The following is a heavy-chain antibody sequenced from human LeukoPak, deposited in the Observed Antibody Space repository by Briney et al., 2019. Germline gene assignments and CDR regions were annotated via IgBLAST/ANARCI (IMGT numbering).Heavy chain of an antibody. CDR2: MNPNSGNT. J-gene: IGHJ4*02. CDR1: GYTFTSYD. D-gene: IGHD4-17*01. Sequence: ASVKVSCKASGYTFTSYDINWVRQATGRGLEWMGWMNPNSGNTGYAQKFQGRVTMTRNTSISTAYMELSSLRSEDTAVYYCARGRSKSLGTVNAFIHWGQGTLVTVSS. V-gene: IGHV1-8*01. CDR3: ARGRSKSLGTVNAFIH.